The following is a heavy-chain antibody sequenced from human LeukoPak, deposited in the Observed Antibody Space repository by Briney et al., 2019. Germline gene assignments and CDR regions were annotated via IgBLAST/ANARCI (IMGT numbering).Heavy chain of an antibody. CDR3: ARGVYIRWEHEAPLDY. Sequence: ASVKVSCKASGYTFTNYAISWVRQAPGQGLEWMGWISAYNSNTNYAQKLQGRVTLTTGTSTSTAYMELRSLRSDDTAVYYCARGVYIRWEHEAPLDYWGQGTLVTVSS. D-gene: IGHD1-26*01. CDR2: ISAYNSNT. J-gene: IGHJ4*02. CDR1: GYTFTNYA. V-gene: IGHV1-18*01.